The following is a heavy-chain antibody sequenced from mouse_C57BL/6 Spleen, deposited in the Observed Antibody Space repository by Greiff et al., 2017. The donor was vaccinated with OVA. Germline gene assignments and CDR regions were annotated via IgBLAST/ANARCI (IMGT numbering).Heavy chain of an antibody. J-gene: IGHJ2*01. D-gene: IGHD3-1*01. CDR3: ARDSRGYFDY. CDR2: ISSSGST. CDR1: GYSITSGYD. Sequence: VQLQQSGPGMVKPSQSLSLTCTVPGYSITSGYDWHWIRHFPGNKLEWVGYISSSGSTNYNPSLKSRISITHDKSKNHFFLKLNSVTTEDTATYYCARDSRGYFDYWGQGTTLTVSS. V-gene: IGHV3-1*01.